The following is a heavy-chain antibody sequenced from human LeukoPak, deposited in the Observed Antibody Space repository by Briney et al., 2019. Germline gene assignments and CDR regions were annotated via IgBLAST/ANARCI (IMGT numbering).Heavy chain of an antibody. CDR3: ARYYGSGSYDLPYYYYGMDV. J-gene: IGHJ6*02. V-gene: IGHV4-59*01. Sequence: PSETLSLTCTVSGGSISSYYWSWIRQPPGKGLEWIGYIYYSGSTNYNPSLKSRVTISVDTSENQFSLKLSSVTAADTAVYYCARYYGSGSYDLPYYYYGMDVWGQGTTVTVSS. D-gene: IGHD3-10*01. CDR1: GGSISSYY. CDR2: IYYSGST.